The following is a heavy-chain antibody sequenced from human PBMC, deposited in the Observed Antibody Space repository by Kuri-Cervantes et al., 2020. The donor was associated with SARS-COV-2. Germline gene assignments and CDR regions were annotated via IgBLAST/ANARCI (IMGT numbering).Heavy chain of an antibody. CDR3: AKRTSTGEYSIPSGPLDY. CDR2: ISGSGGST. D-gene: IGHD6-6*01. V-gene: IGHV3-23*01. CDR1: GFTFSSYA. Sequence: GESLKISCAASGFTFSSYAMSWVRQAPGKGLEWVSAISGSGGSTYYADSVKGRFTIPRDNSKNTLYLQMNSLRAEDTAVYYCAKRTSTGEYSIPSGPLDYWGQGTLVTVSS. J-gene: IGHJ4*02.